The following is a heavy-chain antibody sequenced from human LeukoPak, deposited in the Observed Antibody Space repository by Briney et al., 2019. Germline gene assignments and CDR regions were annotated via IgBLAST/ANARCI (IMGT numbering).Heavy chain of an antibody. D-gene: IGHD1-26*01. CDR3: ARDLLSVGATPCYFDY. Sequence: SVKVSCKASGGTFSSYAISWVRQAPGQGLEWMGGIIPIFGTANYAQKFQGRVTITADESTSTAYMELSSLRSEDTAVYYCARDLLSVGATPCYFDYWGQGTLVTVSS. V-gene: IGHV1-69*13. CDR2: IIPIFGTA. CDR1: GGTFSSYA. J-gene: IGHJ4*02.